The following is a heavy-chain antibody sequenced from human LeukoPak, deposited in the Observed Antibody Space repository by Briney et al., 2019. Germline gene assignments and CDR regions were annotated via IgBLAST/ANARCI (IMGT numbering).Heavy chain of an antibody. J-gene: IGHJ5*02. Sequence: PGGSLRLSCAASGFTFSSYAMSWVRQAPGKGLEWVSAISGSGGSTYYADSVKGRFTISRDNSKNTLYLQMNSLRAEDTAVYYCARGASTVGGQLGNWFDPWGQGTLVTVSS. CDR1: GFTFSSYA. CDR3: ARGASTVGGQLGNWFDP. D-gene: IGHD5-24*01. CDR2: ISGSGGST. V-gene: IGHV3-23*01.